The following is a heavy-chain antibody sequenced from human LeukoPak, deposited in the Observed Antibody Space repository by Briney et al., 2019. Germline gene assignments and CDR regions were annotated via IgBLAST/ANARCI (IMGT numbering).Heavy chain of an antibody. D-gene: IGHD6-13*01. CDR2: ISSFSTYI. CDR1: GFTFSGYT. Sequence: GGSLRLSCAASGFTFSGYTMNWVRQAPGMGLEWVSSISSFSTYIYYADSLRGRFTISRDNANNSLFLQMNSLRAEDTAMYFCVRDQIAASLSGMDVWGQGTTVTVSS. J-gene: IGHJ6*02. V-gene: IGHV3-21*01. CDR3: VRDQIAASLSGMDV.